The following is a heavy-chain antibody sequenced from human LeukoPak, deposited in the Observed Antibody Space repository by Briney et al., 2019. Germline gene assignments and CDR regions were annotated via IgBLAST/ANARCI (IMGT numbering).Heavy chain of an antibody. CDR1: GFTVSSNY. CDR3: YSMIVLGMRVINDY. J-gene: IGHJ1*01. D-gene: IGHD3-22*01. V-gene: IGHV3-66*01. Sequence: GGALRLSCAACGFTVSSNYMSWFRQAPAKGGEWGSVIYIGGSTYYADSVKGRVTISRDNSKNTLYLQMKRPRAEDTAVYYFYSMIVLGMRVINDYWGQGTLLTVS. CDR2: IYIGGST.